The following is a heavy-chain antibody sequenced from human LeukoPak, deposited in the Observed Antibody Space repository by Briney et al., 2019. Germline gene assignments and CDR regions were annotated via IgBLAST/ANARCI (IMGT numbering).Heavy chain of an antibody. V-gene: IGHV4-61*02. J-gene: IGHJ4*02. CDR2: IYTSGST. CDR1: GGSISSGSYY. D-gene: IGHD3-3*01. CDR3: ARESPPYYDFWSGYSATNFDY. Sequence: SETLSLTCTVSGGSISSGSYYWSWIRQPAGKGLEWIGRIYTSGSTNYNPFLKSRVTISVDTSKNQFSLKLSSVTAADTAVYYCARESPPYYDFWSGYSATNFDYWGQGTLVTVSS.